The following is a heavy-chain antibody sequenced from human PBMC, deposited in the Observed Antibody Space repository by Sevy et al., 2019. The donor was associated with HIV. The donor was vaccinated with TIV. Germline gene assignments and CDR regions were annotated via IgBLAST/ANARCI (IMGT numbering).Heavy chain of an antibody. CDR2: ISAYNGNT. D-gene: IGHD3-10*01. Sequence: ASVKVSCKTSGYTFNTFGINWVRQAPGQGLQWVGWISAYNGNTKYVQKLQGRVSMTTETSTSTVYMELRSLRSDDTVVYYCARDSIPLVQGIIITPYYYGMDVWGQGTTVTVSS. CDR3: ARDSIPLVQGIIITPYYYGMDV. CDR1: GYTFNTFG. J-gene: IGHJ6*02. V-gene: IGHV1-18*04.